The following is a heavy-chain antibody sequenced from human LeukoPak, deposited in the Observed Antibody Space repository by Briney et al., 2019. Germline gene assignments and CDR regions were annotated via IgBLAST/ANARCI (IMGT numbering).Heavy chain of an antibody. V-gene: IGHV1-2*02. CDR1: GYTFTGYY. CDR3: ARGGSIAARLGDY. J-gene: IGHJ4*02. CDR2: INPNSGGT. D-gene: IGHD6-6*01. Sequence: ASVKVSCKASGYTFTGYYMHWVRQAPGQGLEWMGWINPNSGGTNYAQKFQGRVTMTRDTSISTAYMELSRLRPDDTAVYYCARGGSIAARLGDYWGQGTLVTVSS.